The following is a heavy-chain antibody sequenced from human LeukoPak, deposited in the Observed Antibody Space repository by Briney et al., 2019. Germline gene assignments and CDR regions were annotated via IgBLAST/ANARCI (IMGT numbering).Heavy chain of an antibody. J-gene: IGHJ6*02. CDR2: IYYSGST. Sequence: SETLSLTCTVSGGSISSGGYYWSWIRQHPGKGLEWIGYIYYSGSTYYNPSLTSRVTISVDTSKNQFSLKLSSVTAADTAVYYCAGGTMYSSSSFFGGYYYGMDVWGQGTTVTVSS. D-gene: IGHD6-6*01. CDR1: GGSISSGGYY. V-gene: IGHV4-31*03. CDR3: AGGTMYSSSSFFGGYYYGMDV.